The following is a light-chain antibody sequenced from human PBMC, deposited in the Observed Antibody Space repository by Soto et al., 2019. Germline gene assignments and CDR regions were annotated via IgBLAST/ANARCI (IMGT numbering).Light chain of an antibody. CDR1: SSNIGAGYD. CDR2: GNS. CDR3: QSYVSSLSGNVV. J-gene: IGLJ2*01. Sequence: QSVLTQPPSVSGAPGQRVTISCSVSSSNIGAGYDVHWYQQLPGTAPKLLIYGNSNRPSGVPDRFSGSKSGTSASLAITGLQAEHEADYYCQSYVSSLSGNVVFGGGTKLTVL. V-gene: IGLV1-40*01.